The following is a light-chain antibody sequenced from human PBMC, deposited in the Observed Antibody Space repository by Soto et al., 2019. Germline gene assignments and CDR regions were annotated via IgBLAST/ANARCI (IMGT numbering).Light chain of an antibody. CDR1: SSNIGAGYD. Sequence: QSVLTQPPSVSGAPGQRVTISCTGSSSNIGAGYDVHWYQQLPGTAPKLLIYGNNNRPSGVPDRFSGSKSGTSAFLAITGLQAEDEADYYCQSYDSSLSGSGVVFGGGTKLTVL. CDR2: GNN. V-gene: IGLV1-40*01. J-gene: IGLJ2*01. CDR3: QSYDSSLSGSGVV.